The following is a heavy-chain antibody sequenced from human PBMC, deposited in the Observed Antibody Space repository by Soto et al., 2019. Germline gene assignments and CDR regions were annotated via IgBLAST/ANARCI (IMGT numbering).Heavy chain of an antibody. Sequence: PGGSLRLSCAASGFTFRNYVMHWVRQAPGKGLEWVALISYDGSNKYYAYSVKGRFTISRDKSENTLYLQMNSLTTEDTAVYYCARDLPSGNTGHAFDIWRQGIMVTVSS. CDR2: ISYDGSNK. D-gene: IGHD4-17*01. CDR1: GFTFRNYV. J-gene: IGHJ3*02. V-gene: IGHV3-30*14. CDR3: ARDLPSGNTGHAFDI.